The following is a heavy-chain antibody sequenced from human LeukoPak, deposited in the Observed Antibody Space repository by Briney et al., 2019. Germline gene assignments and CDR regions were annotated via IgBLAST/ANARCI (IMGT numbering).Heavy chain of an antibody. CDR3: ARVSGIAAAGWFDP. CDR1: GGTFSSYA. Sequence: GASVKVSCKASGGTFSSYAISWVRQAPGQGLEWMGRIFPIFGIANYAQKFQGRVTITADKSTSTAYMELSSLRSEDTAVYYCARVSGIAAAGWFDPWGQGTLVTVSS. J-gene: IGHJ5*02. V-gene: IGHV1-69*04. D-gene: IGHD6-13*01. CDR2: IFPIFGIA.